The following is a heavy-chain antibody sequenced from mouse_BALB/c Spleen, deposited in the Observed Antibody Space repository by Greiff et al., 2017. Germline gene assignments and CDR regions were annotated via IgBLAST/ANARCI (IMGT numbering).Heavy chain of an antibody. Sequence: QVQLQQSGPELVKPGASVRISCKASGYTFTSYYIHWVKQRPGQGLEWIGWIYPGNVNTKYNEKFKGKATLTADKSSSTAYMQLSSLTSEDSAVYFCARGGNYEAMDYWGQGTSVTVSS. J-gene: IGHJ4*01. V-gene: IGHV1S56*01. CDR2: IYPGNVNT. CDR3: ARGGNYEAMDY. D-gene: IGHD2-1*01. CDR1: GYTFTSYY.